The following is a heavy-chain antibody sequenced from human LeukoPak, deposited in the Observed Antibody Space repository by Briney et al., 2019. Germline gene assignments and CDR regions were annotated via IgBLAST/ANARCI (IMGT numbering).Heavy chain of an antibody. D-gene: IGHD3-3*01. Sequence: PSGTLSLTCAVSGGSISSSNWWSWVRQPPGKGLEWIGEIYHSGSTNYNPSLKSRVTISVDKSKNQFSLKLSSVTAADTAVYYCARGGRIFGVVEYYYYMDVWGKGTTVTVSS. V-gene: IGHV4-4*02. CDR2: IYHSGST. CDR3: ARGGRIFGVVEYYYYMDV. CDR1: GGSISSSNW. J-gene: IGHJ6*03.